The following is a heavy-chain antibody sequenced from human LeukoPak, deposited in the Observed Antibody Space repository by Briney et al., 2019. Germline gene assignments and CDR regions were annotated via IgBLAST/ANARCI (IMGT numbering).Heavy chain of an antibody. Sequence: ASVKVSCKASGYTFTSYDINWVRQATGQGLEWMGWMNPNSGNTGYAQKFQGRVTMTRDTSISTAYMELSRLRSDDTAVYYCARAGNRRAAGYYYYYMDVWGKGTTVTVSS. CDR1: GYTFTSYD. CDR3: ARAGNRRAAGYYYYYMDV. V-gene: IGHV1-8*01. D-gene: IGHD6-13*01. J-gene: IGHJ6*03. CDR2: MNPNSGNT.